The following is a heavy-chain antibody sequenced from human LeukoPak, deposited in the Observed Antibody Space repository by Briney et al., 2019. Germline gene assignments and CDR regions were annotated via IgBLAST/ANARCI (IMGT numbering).Heavy chain of an antibody. V-gene: IGHV1-8*01. CDR1: GYTFTSYD. D-gene: IGHD6-13*01. Sequence: ASVKVSCKASGYTFTSYDINWVRQATGQGLEWMGWMNPNSGNTGYAQKFQGRVTMTRNTSISTAYMELSSLRSEDTAVYYCARGQHSSSWLPYYYYGMDVWGQGTTVTVSS. CDR2: MNPNSGNT. J-gene: IGHJ6*02. CDR3: ARGQHSSSWLPYYYYGMDV.